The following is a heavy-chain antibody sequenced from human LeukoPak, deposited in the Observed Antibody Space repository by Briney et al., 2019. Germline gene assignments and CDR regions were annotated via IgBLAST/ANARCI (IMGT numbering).Heavy chain of an antibody. CDR2: IKQDGSEK. D-gene: IGHD6-13*01. V-gene: IGHV3-7*03. J-gene: IGHJ4*02. CDR1: GFTFSSYW. CDR3: ARGNGYSSSPFDY. Sequence: GGSLRLSCVASGFTFSSYWMSRVRQVPGKGLEWVANIKQDGSEKYYVDSVKGRFTISRDNAKNSLYLQMNSLRAEDTAVYYCARGNGYSSSPFDYWGQGTLVTVSS.